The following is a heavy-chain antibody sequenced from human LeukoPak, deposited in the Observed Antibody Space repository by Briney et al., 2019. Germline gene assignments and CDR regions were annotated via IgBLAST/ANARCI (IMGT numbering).Heavy chain of an antibody. CDR2: ISFDGTNE. D-gene: IGHD3-3*01. CDR1: GFAFSSHT. Sequence: GGSLRHSCAASGFAFSSHTMHWVRQAPGKGLEWVATISFDGTNEHYADSVKGRFTISRENSKNPLYVEMNSLGPEDRAVYYCAKDLSERFTFDYWGQGTLVTVSS. V-gene: IGHV3-30-3*01. CDR3: AKDLSERFTFDY. J-gene: IGHJ4*02.